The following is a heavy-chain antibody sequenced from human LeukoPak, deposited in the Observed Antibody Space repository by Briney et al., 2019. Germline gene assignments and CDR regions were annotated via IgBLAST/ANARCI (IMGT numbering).Heavy chain of an antibody. CDR2: INWNGGST. Sequence: PGGSLRLSCAASGFTFDDHGMSWVRQAPGKGLEWVSGINWNGGSTGYADSVKGRFTISRDNSKNTLYLQMNSLRAEDTAVYYCAKYQKAQPSPFDPWGQGTLVTVSS. CDR3: AKYQKAQPSPFDP. D-gene: IGHD2-2*01. J-gene: IGHJ5*02. V-gene: IGHV3-20*04. CDR1: GFTFDDHG.